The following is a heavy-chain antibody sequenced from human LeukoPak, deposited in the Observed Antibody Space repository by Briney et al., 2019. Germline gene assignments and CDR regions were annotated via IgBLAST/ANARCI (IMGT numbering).Heavy chain of an antibody. CDR3: ARDKDSNYYCYGMDV. CDR2: IYYSGST. CDR1: GGSISSGGYY. J-gene: IGHJ6*02. Sequence: ASETLSLTCTVSGGSISSGGYYWSWIRQHPGKGLEWIGYIYYSGSTYYNPSLKSRVTISVDTSKNQFSLKLSSVTAADTAVYYCARDKDSNYYCYGMDVWGQGTTVTVSS. V-gene: IGHV4-31*03. D-gene: IGHD4-4*01.